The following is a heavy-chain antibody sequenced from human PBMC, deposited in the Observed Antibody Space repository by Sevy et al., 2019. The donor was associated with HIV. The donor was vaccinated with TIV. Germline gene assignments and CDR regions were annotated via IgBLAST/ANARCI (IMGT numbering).Heavy chain of an antibody. Sequence: SGPTLVNPTQTLTLTCTFSGFSLSTSGVAVGWIRQPPGKALEWLAIIRWDDDKFYSRSLKSRLAITKESSKNQVVLTMNNIDPRGTATVFCSQRHGRREYGLRTYCSWFDPWGQRAQVNVSS. J-gene: IGHJ5*02. CDR1: GFSLSTSGVA. CDR3: SQRHGRREYGLRTYCSWFDP. CDR2: IRWDDDK. D-gene: IGHD3-10*01. V-gene: IGHV2-5*02.